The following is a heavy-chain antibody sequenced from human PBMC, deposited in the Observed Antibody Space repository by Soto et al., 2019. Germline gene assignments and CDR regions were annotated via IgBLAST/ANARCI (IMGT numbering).Heavy chain of an antibody. CDR3: AREGQWLVLGAFDI. CDR2: IYYSGST. D-gene: IGHD6-19*01. V-gene: IGHV4-59*01. Sequence: PSETLSLTCTVSGGSISSYYWSWIRQPPGKGLEWIGYIYYSGSTNYNPSLKSRVTISVDTSKNQFSLKLSSVTAADTAVYYCAREGQWLVLGAFDIWGKGTMVTVSS. CDR1: GGSISSYY. J-gene: IGHJ3*02.